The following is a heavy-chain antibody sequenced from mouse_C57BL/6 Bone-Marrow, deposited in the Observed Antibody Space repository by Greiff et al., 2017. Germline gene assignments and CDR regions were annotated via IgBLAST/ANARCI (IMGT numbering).Heavy chain of an antibody. V-gene: IGHV5-6*01. CDR1: GFTFSSYG. J-gene: IGHJ3*01. CDR3: ARVPY. Sequence: VQLKESGGDLVKPGGSLKLSCAASGFTFSSYGMSWVRQTPDKRLEWVATISSGGSYTYYPDSVKGRFTISRDNAKNTLYLQMSSLKSEDTAMYYCARVPYWGQGTLVTVSA. CDR2: ISSGGSYT.